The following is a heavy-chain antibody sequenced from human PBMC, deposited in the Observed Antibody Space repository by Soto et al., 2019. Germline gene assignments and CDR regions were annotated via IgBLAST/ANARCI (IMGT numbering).Heavy chain of an antibody. CDR1: GYTFTIYA. CDR3: ARDRVAVAGTNFYYYYYGMDV. V-gene: IGHV1-3*01. J-gene: IGHJ6*02. D-gene: IGHD6-19*01. CDR2: INAGNGNT. Sequence: ASVKVSGKASGYTFTIYAMHCVLQSPLQRLDWMGCINAGNGNTKYSQKFQGRVTITRDTSASTAYMELSSLRSEDTAVYYCARDRVAVAGTNFYYYYYGMDVWGQGTTVTVSS.